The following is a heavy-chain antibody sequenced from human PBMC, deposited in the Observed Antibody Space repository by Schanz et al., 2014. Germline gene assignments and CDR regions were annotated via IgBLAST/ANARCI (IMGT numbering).Heavy chain of an antibody. V-gene: IGHV3-33*06. Sequence: VLLVESGGGLVTPGESLRLSCAASGFTFSSYSMNWVRQAPGKGLEWVAVVCYDGSKKYYADSVKGRFTTSRDNSKNTMYLQMNSLRAEDTAVYYCVKDLQRELLRDDHYYGMDVWGQGTTVTVSS. CDR1: GFTFSSYS. CDR3: VKDLQRELLRDDHYYGMDV. CDR2: VCYDGSKK. D-gene: IGHD1-26*01. J-gene: IGHJ6*02.